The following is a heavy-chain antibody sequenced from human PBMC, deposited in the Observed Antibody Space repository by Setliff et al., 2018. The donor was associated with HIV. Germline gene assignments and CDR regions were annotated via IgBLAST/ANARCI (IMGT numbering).Heavy chain of an antibody. CDR2: IKQDGSEK. CDR3: ARDATRGGDMDV. CDR1: GFSFSSYW. J-gene: IGHJ6*03. V-gene: IGHV3-7*01. Sequence: LRLSCAASGFSFSSYWMSWVRQAPGKGLEWVANIKQDGSEKYYVDSVRGRFTISRDNAKNSLYLQMNSLRAEDTAVYYCARDATRGGDMDVWGKGTTVTVSS. D-gene: IGHD2-15*01.